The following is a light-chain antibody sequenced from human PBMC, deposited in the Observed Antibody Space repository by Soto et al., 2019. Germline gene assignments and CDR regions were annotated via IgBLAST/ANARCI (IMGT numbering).Light chain of an antibody. Sequence: QSVLAQPASGSGSFGQSITISSSGPNTDLGVYGHVSWYQHHPGKAPKLLIYDVNNRPSGISDRFSGSKSGDTASLTISGLQAEDEADYFCFSKISGFVYGFGTGTKVTVL. CDR2: DVN. CDR1: NTDLGVYGH. V-gene: IGLV2-14*01. J-gene: IGLJ1*01. CDR3: FSKISGFVYG.